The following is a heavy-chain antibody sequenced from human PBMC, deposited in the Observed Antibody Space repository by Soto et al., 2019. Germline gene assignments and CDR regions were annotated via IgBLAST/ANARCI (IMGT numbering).Heavy chain of an antibody. V-gene: IGHV3-23*01. Sequence: EVQLLESGGGLVQPGGSLRLSCAASGFTFSSYAMSWVRQAPGKGLEWVSAISGSGGSTYYADSVKGRFTITRDNSKNTQYLQMNSLIDEDTAVYDSAKAQPTVTTEGFDYWGKGTLVTVSS. D-gene: IGHD4-17*01. CDR1: GFTFSSYA. CDR3: AKAQPTVTTEGFDY. CDR2: ISGSGGST. J-gene: IGHJ4*02.